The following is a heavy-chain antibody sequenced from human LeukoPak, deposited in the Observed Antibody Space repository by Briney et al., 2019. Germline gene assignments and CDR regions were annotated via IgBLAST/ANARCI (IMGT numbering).Heavy chain of an antibody. V-gene: IGHV3-48*03. CDR2: ISSSGSTI. CDR3: ARDSEVWY. J-gene: IGHJ4*02. Sequence: GGSLRLSCAASGFTFSSYEMNWVRQAPGKGLEWVSYISSSGSTIYYADSVKGRFTISRGNAKNSLYLQMNSLRAEDTAVHYCARDSEVWYWGQRTLVTVSS. CDR1: GFTFSSYE.